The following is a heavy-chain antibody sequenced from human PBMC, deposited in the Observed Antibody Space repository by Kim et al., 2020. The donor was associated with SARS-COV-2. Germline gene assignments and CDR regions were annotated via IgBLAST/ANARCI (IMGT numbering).Heavy chain of an antibody. J-gene: IGHJ4*02. CDR2: ISSSSSYI. CDR3: ARDSPMLGGFDY. Sequence: GGSLRLSCAASGFTFSSYSMNWVRQAPGKGLEWVSSISSSSSYIYYADSVKGRFTISRDNAKNSLYLQMNSLRAEDTAVYYCARDSPMLGGFDYWGQGTLVTVSS. CDR1: GFTFSSYS. D-gene: IGHD2-8*01. V-gene: IGHV3-21*01.